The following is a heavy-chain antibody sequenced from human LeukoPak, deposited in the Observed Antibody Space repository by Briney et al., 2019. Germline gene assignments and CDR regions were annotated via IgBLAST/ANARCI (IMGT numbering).Heavy chain of an antibody. CDR2: IYYSGST. J-gene: IGHJ3*02. Sequence: GSLRLSCAASGFTFSSYAMSWIRQPPGKGLEWIGSIYYSGSTYYNPSLKSRVTISVDTSKNQFSLKLSSVTAADTAVYYCARHGRIVVVPAAHGAMSAFDIWGQGTMVTVSS. CDR3: ARHGRIVVVPAAHGAMSAFDI. V-gene: IGHV4-39*01. CDR1: GFTFSSYA. D-gene: IGHD2-2*01.